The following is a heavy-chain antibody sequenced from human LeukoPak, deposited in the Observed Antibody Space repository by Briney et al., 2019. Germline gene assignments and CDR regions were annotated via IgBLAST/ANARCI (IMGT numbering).Heavy chain of an antibody. D-gene: IGHD3-9*01. CDR2: IYYSGST. V-gene: IGHV4-59*01. J-gene: IGHJ4*02. CDR3: ARIRYFDWLSYFDY. CDR1: GGSISSYY. Sequence: PSETLSLTCTVSGGSISSYYWSWIRQPPGKGLEWIGYIYYSGSTNYNPSLKSRVTISVDTSKNQLSLKLSSVTAADTAVYYCARIRYFDWLSYFDYWGQGTLVTVSS.